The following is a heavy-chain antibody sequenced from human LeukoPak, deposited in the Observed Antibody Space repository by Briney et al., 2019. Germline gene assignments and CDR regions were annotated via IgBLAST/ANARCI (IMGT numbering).Heavy chain of an antibody. V-gene: IGHV1-2*02. Sequence: ASVTVSCTASGYTFTGYYMHWVRQAPGQGLEWMGWINPNSGGTNYAQKFQGRVTMTRDTSISTAYMELSRLRSDDTAVYYCARGDFWSGYTLDYWGQGTLVTVSS. CDR2: INPNSGGT. CDR1: GYTFTGYY. CDR3: ARGDFWSGYTLDY. J-gene: IGHJ4*02. D-gene: IGHD3-3*01.